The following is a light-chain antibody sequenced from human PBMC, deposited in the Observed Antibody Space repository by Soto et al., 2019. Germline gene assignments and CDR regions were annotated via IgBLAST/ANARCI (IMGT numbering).Light chain of an antibody. V-gene: IGKV3-15*01. J-gene: IGKJ4*01. CDR1: QSVNTN. CDR3: QQYNDWLALT. CDR2: DAS. Sequence: EIVMTQSPVTLSVSPGERATLSCRASQSVNTNLAWYQQKPGQAPRLLIYDASTRSTGIPARFSGSGSGTEFTLTISSLQSEDLAVYFCQQYNDWLALTFGGGTKVEIK.